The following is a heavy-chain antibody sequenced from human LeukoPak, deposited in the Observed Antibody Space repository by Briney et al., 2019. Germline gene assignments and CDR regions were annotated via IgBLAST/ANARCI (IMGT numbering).Heavy chain of an antibody. CDR1: GYTLTELS. Sequence: ASVKVSCKVSGYTLTELSMHWVRQAPGKGLEWMGGFDPEDGETIYAQKFQGRVTMTEDTSTDTAYMELSSLRSEDTAVYYCATDGGLRSTYDYWGQGTLVTVSS. CDR2: FDPEDGET. J-gene: IGHJ4*02. D-gene: IGHD4-17*01. V-gene: IGHV1-24*01. CDR3: ATDGGLRSTYDY.